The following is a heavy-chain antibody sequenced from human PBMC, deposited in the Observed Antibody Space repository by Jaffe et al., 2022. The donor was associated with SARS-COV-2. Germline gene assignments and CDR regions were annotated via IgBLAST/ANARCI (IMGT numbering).Heavy chain of an antibody. CDR1: GGSISSSSYY. CDR3: ARHIRGARTAPLDY. V-gene: IGHV4-39*01. CDR2: IYYSGST. D-gene: IGHD1-26*01. Sequence: QLQLQESGPGLVKPSETLSLTCTVSGGSISSSSYYWGWIRQPPGKGLEWIGSIYYSGSTYYNPSLKSRVTISVDTSKNQFSLKLSSVTAADTAVYYCARHIRGARTAPLDYWGQGTLVTVSS. J-gene: IGHJ4*02.